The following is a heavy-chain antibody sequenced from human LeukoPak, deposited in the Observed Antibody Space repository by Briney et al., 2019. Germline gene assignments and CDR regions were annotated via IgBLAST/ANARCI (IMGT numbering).Heavy chain of an antibody. Sequence: PSETLSLTCTVSGGSISRYYWSWIRQPPGKGLEWIGHIYYSGSTNYNPSLKSRVTISVDTSKNQFSLKLSSVTAADTAVYYCARGPRIAAAGQNYYYYGMDVWGQGTTVTVSS. J-gene: IGHJ6*02. CDR2: IYYSGST. CDR3: ARGPRIAAAGQNYYYYGMDV. CDR1: GGSISRYY. V-gene: IGHV4-59*12. D-gene: IGHD6-13*01.